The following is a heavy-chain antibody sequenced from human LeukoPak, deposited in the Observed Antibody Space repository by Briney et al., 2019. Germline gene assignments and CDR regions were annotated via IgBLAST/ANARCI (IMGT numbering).Heavy chain of an antibody. Sequence: PGGSLRLSCAASGFTFRSYWMGWVRQAPGKGLEWVANIKQDGSEKYYADSVKGRFTISRDNAKNSPYLQMNSLRAEDTAVYYCAKDDYSSGWDWGQGTLVTVSS. D-gene: IGHD6-19*01. CDR3: AKDDYSSGWD. CDR2: IKQDGSEK. CDR1: GFTFRSYW. J-gene: IGHJ4*02. V-gene: IGHV3-7*03.